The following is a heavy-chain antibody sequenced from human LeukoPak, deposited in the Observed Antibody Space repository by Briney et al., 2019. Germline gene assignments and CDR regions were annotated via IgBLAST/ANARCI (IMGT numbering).Heavy chain of an antibody. CDR1: GYTFTCYY. J-gene: IGHJ2*01. D-gene: IGHD6-13*01. CDR3: ARATPGYSSSPGPWYFDL. Sequence: SVNVSFKASGYTFTCYYMHWVRQAPGQGLEWMGWINPNRGCTNYVQKFQGGVTITRDTSISKDSMELRRLRPDATAVYYCARATPGYSSSPGPWYFDLWGRGTLVTVSS. CDR2: INPNRGCT. V-gene: IGHV1-2*02.